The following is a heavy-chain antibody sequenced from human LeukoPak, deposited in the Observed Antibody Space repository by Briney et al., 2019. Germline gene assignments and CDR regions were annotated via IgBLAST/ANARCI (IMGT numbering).Heavy chain of an antibody. V-gene: IGHV3-21*01. J-gene: IGHJ4*02. CDR1: GFTFSSYS. D-gene: IGHD1-26*01. CDR3: ARDQYSGSWFH. Sequence: AGGSLRLSCAASGFTFSSYSMNWVRQAPGKGLEWVSSISNSSSYIYYADSVKGRFTISRDNAKNSLYLQMNSLRAEDTAVYYCARDQYSGSWFHWGQGTLVTVSS. CDR2: ISNSSSYI.